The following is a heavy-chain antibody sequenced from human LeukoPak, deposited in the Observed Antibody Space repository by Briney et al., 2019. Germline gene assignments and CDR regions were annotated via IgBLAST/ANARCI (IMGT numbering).Heavy chain of an antibody. CDR3: ATTNDGGGYQWGDFFDF. V-gene: IGHV1-69*04. J-gene: IGHJ4*02. Sequence: SVKVSCKASGGTSNSHAISWVRQAPGQGLEWMGRIIPNLGTTNRAQNFQDRVTLTADKSTNKAYMELTSLTSDDTAVYYCATTNDGGGYQWGDFFDFWGQGTLVTVSS. D-gene: IGHD3-22*01. CDR2: IIPNLGTT. CDR1: GGTSNSHA.